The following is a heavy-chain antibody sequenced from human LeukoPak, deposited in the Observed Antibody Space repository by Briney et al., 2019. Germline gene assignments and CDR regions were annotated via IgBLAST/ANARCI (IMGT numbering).Heavy chain of an antibody. D-gene: IGHD2-2*01. CDR1: GGSISSYY. Sequence: SETLSLTCTVSGGSISSYYRSWIRQPPGKGLEWIGYIYYSGSTNYNPSLKSRVTISVDTSKNQFSLKLSSVTAADTAVYYCAGGPADYNWFDPWGQGTLVTVSS. CDR3: AGGPADYNWFDP. V-gene: IGHV4-59*01. J-gene: IGHJ5*02. CDR2: IYYSGST.